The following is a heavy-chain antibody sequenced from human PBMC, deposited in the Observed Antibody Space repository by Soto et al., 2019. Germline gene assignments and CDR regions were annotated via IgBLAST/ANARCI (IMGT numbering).Heavy chain of an antibody. CDR2: ISSSGSTI. V-gene: IGHV3-48*03. CDR3: ARHEIAARPSYFDY. Sequence: GGSLRLSCAASGFTFSSYEMNWVRQAPGKGLERVSYISSSGSTIYYADSVKGRFTTSRDNAKNSLYLQMNSLRAEDTAVYYCARHEIAARPSYFDYWGQGTLVTVSS. CDR1: GFTFSSYE. J-gene: IGHJ4*02. D-gene: IGHD6-6*01.